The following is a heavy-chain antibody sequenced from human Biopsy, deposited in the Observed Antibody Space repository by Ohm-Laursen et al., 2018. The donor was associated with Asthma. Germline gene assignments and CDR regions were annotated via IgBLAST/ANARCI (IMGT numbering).Heavy chain of an antibody. V-gene: IGHV1-69*01. D-gene: IGHD5-12*01. Sequence: SSVKVSCKVSGDSFSNYAISWVRQAPGQGLEWMGGLIPVLGTPDHAQMFEGRVTITADESTSTAYMELSSLSSEDTAVYYCARGYSGSDRSVYYYSGLEVWGQGTTVTVSS. CDR2: LIPVLGTP. CDR1: GDSFSNYA. CDR3: ARGYSGSDRSVYYYSGLEV. J-gene: IGHJ6*02.